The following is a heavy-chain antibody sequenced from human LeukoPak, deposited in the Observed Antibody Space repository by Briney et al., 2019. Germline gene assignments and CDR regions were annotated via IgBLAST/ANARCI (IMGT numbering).Heavy chain of an antibody. CDR1: GFTFSSYG. J-gene: IGHJ5*02. D-gene: IGHD2-15*01. Sequence: GGSLRLSCAASGFTFSSYGMHWVRQAPGKGLEWVTFIRYDGSDKYYADSVKGRFTISRDNSKNTLYLQMNSLRAEDTAVYYCARLTGYCSGGSCSDWFDPWGQGTLVTVSS. CDR3: ARLTGYCSGGSCSDWFDP. V-gene: IGHV3-30*02. CDR2: IRYDGSDK.